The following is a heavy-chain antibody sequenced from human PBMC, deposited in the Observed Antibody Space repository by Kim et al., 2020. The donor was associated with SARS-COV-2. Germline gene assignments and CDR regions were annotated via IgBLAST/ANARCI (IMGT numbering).Heavy chain of an antibody. D-gene: IGHD2-2*02. V-gene: IGHV4-61*02. CDR1: GGSISSGTFY. Sequence: SETLSLTCTVSGGSISSGTFYWSWIRQPAGRGLEWIGRIYTSGSTNYNPSLKSRVTISVDTSKNQFSLKLSSVTAADTAVYFCARDGGPYCSSTNCYTGWFDPWGQGTLVTVSS. J-gene: IGHJ5*02. CDR3: ARDGGPYCSSTNCYTGWFDP. CDR2: IYTSGST.